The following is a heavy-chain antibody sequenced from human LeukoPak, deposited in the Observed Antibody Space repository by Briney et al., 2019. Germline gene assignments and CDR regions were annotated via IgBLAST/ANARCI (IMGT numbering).Heavy chain of an antibody. Sequence: GGSLRLSCAASGFTFSSYAMSWVRQAPGKGLEWVSGISWNSGSIGYADSVKGRFTISRDNAKNSLYLQMNSLRAEDTALYYCAKGGYILTGTMEDYFDYWGQGTLVTVSS. J-gene: IGHJ4*02. CDR1: GFTFSSYA. V-gene: IGHV3-9*01. D-gene: IGHD3-9*01. CDR3: AKGGYILTGTMEDYFDY. CDR2: ISWNSGSI.